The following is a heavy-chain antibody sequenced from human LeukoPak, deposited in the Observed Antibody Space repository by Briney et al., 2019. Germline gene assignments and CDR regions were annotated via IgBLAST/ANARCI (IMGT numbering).Heavy chain of an antibody. Sequence: PSETLSLTCTDSGGSISSGGYYWSWIRQHPGKGLEWIGYIYYSGSTYYNPSLKSRVTISVDTSKNQFSLKLSSVTAADTAVYYCARVVLGYCSGGSCYGVDRWGQGTLVTVSS. CDR3: ARVVLGYCSGGSCYGVDR. CDR2: IYYSGST. CDR1: GGSISSGGYY. J-gene: IGHJ5*02. D-gene: IGHD2-15*01. V-gene: IGHV4-31*03.